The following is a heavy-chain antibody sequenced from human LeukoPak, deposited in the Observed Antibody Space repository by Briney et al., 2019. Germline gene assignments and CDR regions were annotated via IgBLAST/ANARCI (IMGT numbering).Heavy chain of an antibody. J-gene: IGHJ5*02. Sequence: PGRSLRLSCAASGFTFSSYAMHWVRQAPGKGLEWVAVISYDGSNKYYADSVKGRFTISRDNSKNTLYLQMNSLGAEDTAVYYCARGDPLPDPWGQGTLVTVSS. CDR1: GFTFSSYA. CDR2: ISYDGSNK. CDR3: ARGDPLPDP. V-gene: IGHV3-30*01.